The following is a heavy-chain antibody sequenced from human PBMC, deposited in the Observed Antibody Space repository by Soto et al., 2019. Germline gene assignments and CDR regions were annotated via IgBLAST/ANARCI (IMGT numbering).Heavy chain of an antibody. J-gene: IGHJ4*02. D-gene: IGHD6-19*01. CDR3: ARGYKGSGWTY. Sequence: EVQLLESGGGLVQPGGSLRLSCEASGFTFSSYAMSWVRQAPGKGLEWVSAISDSGGSTFYAASVKGRFTISRDNSKNTLWLQMDSLRAEDKATCYGARGYKGSGWTYGGRGTLVAVSS. CDR2: ISDSGGST. V-gene: IGHV3-23*01. CDR1: GFTFSSYA.